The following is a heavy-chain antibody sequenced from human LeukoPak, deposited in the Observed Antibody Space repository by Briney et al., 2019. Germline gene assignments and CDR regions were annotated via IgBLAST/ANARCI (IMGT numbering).Heavy chain of an antibody. CDR2: IYYSGSP. V-gene: IGHV4-59*08. J-gene: IGHJ4*02. CDR3: GKNGGSYSFDY. D-gene: IGHD1-26*01. CDR1: GGSISTYY. Sequence: SETLSLTCTVSGGSISTYYWSWIRQSPEKGLEWIGYIYYSGSPNYIPSLKSRVTMSLDTSENQFSLRLSSVTAADTAVYYCGKNGGSYSFDYWARGPRVTV.